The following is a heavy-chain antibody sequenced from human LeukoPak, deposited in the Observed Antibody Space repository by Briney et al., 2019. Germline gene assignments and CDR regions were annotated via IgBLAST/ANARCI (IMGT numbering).Heavy chain of an antibody. J-gene: IGHJ4*02. D-gene: IGHD2-15*01. Sequence: GGSLRLSCAASGFTFNKYAMSWVRQAPGKGLEWVSGISDSGGSTYYADSVKGRFIISRDNSKNTLYLQMNSLRAEDTALYYCAKAWWNSHLGFDCWGQGTLVTVSS. CDR2: ISDSGGST. CDR1: GFTFNKYA. CDR3: AKAWWNSHLGFDC. V-gene: IGHV3-23*01.